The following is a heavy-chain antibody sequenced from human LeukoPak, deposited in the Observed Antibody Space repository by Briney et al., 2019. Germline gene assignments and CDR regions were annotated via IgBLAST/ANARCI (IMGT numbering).Heavy chain of an antibody. CDR1: GGSISSYY. V-gene: IGHV4-59*01. CDR2: IYYSGST. D-gene: IGHD1-26*01. J-gene: IGHJ6*02. CDR3: AREYGGSYYYYGMDV. Sequence: SETLSLNCTVSGGSISSYYWSWIRQPPGKGLEWTGYIYYSGSTNYNPSLKSRVTISVDTSKNQFSLKLSSVTAADTAVYYCAREYGGSYYYYGMDVWGQGTTVTVSS.